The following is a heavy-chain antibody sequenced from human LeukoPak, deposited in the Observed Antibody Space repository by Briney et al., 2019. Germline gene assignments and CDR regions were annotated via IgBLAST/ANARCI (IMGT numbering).Heavy chain of an antibody. Sequence: QTGGSLRLSCATSGFTFSSYAMSWVRQAPGKGLEWVSGIGASGGSTYYADSVKGRFTISRDNSKNTLYLQMNSLRTEDTAVYYCAKPEGYDILTGLDYWGQGTLVTVSS. CDR3: AKPEGYDILTGLDY. CDR2: IGASGGST. CDR1: GFTFSSYA. D-gene: IGHD3-9*01. V-gene: IGHV3-23*01. J-gene: IGHJ4*02.